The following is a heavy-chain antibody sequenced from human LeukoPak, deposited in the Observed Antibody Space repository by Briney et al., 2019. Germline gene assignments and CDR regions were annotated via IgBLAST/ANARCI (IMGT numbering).Heavy chain of an antibody. Sequence: GGSLRLSCAASGFIFSTAWMSWVRQAPGKGLEWVGRIKSKNDGGTTDYAAPVKGRFSISRDDSKDTLYLQMSSLRTEDTAVYYCITAVTTFAYWGQGTPVTVSS. D-gene: IGHD4-17*01. V-gene: IGHV3-15*01. J-gene: IGHJ4*02. CDR2: IKSKNDGGTT. CDR3: ITAVTTFAY. CDR1: GFIFSTAW.